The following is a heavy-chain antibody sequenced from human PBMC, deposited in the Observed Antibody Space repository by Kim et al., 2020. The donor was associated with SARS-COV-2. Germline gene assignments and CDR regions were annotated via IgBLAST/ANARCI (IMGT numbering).Heavy chain of an antibody. CDR3: ARSWIAAAAQYGMDV. V-gene: IGHV1-46*01. D-gene: IGHD6-13*01. Sequence: QKFQGRVTMTRDTSTSTVYMELSSLRSEDTAVYYCARSWIAAAAQYGMDVWGQGTTVTVSS. J-gene: IGHJ6*02.